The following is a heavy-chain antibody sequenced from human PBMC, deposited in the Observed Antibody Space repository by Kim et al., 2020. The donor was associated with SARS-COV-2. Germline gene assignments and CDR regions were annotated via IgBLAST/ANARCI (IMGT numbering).Heavy chain of an antibody. D-gene: IGHD3-10*01. CDR2: IYYSGST. CDR3: ARHDSYASGSYYNPHYFGY. J-gene: IGHJ4*02. CDR1: GGYISSSDYY. Sequence: SETLSLTCTVSGGYISSSDYYWGWIRQPPGKGLEWIGSIYYSGSTYYNPSLKSRVTISVDTSKNQFSLKLSSVTATDTAVYYCARHDSYASGSYYNPHYFGYWAREPWSPSPQ. V-gene: IGHV4-39*01.